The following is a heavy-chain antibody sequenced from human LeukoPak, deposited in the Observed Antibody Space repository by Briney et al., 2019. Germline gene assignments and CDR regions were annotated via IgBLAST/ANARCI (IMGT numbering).Heavy chain of an antibody. CDR1: GGSISSSSYY. Sequence: PSETLSLTCTVSGGSISSSSYYWGWIRQPPGKGLEWIGSIYYSGSTYYNPSLKSRVTISVDTSKNQFSLKLSSVTAADTAVYYCARDKARRYYDSSGYFDYWGQGTLVTVSS. CDR3: ARDKARRYYDSSGYFDY. D-gene: IGHD3-22*01. V-gene: IGHV4-39*07. J-gene: IGHJ4*02. CDR2: IYYSGST.